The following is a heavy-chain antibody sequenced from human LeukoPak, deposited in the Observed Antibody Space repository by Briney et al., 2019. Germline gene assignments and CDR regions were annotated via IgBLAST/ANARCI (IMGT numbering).Heavy chain of an antibody. CDR3: ATAPYCSGGRCYPQDS. J-gene: IGHJ4*02. Sequence: GGSLRLSCAASGFTFSSYAMHWVRQAPGKGLEYVSGISSNGGSTFYANSVKERFTISRDNSKNTLYLQMGSLRAEDTAVYYCATAPYCSGGRCYPQDSWGQGTLVTVSS. CDR2: ISSNGGST. CDR1: GFTFSSYA. V-gene: IGHV3-64*01. D-gene: IGHD2-15*01.